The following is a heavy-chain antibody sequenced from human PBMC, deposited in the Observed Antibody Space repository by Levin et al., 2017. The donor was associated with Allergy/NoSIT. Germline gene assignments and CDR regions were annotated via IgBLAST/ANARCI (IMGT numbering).Heavy chain of an antibody. CDR3: ARLSSLDAFDI. Sequence: SETLSLTCTVSGGSIGSSSYYWGWIRQPTGKGLEWIGSIYYSGRTYYNPSLKSRVTISVDTSKNQFSLKLSSVTAADTAVYYCARLSSLDAFDIWGQGTMVTVSS. J-gene: IGHJ3*02. V-gene: IGHV4-39*01. CDR2: IYYSGRT. CDR1: GGSIGSSSYY.